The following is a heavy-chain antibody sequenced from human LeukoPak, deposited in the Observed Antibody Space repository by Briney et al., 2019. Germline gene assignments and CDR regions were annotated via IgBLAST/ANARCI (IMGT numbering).Heavy chain of an antibody. Sequence: PGGSLRLSCAASGFTFSSYAMSWVRQAPGKGLEWVSAISGSGGSTYYADSVKGRFTISRDNSKNTLYLQMNSLRAEDTAVYYCAKDYTAGHSGYDLLGYFDYWGQGTLVTVSS. J-gene: IGHJ4*02. V-gene: IGHV3-23*01. CDR3: AKDYTAGHSGYDLLGYFDY. D-gene: IGHD5-12*01. CDR2: ISGSGGST. CDR1: GFTFSSYA.